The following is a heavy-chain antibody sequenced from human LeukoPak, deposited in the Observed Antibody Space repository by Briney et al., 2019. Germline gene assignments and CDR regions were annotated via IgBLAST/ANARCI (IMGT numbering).Heavy chain of an antibody. J-gene: IGHJ6*03. V-gene: IGHV3-30*02. CDR2: IRYDGSNK. D-gene: IGHD2-2*02. CDR3: AKDGEVVPAAIYYYYYMDV. CDR1: GFTFSSYW. Sequence: SGGSLRLSCAASGFTFSSYWMSWVRQAPGKGLEWVAFIRYDGSNKYYVDSVKGRFTISRDNSKNTLYLQMNSLRAEDTAVFYCAKDGEVVPAAIYYYYYMDVWGKGTTVTVSS.